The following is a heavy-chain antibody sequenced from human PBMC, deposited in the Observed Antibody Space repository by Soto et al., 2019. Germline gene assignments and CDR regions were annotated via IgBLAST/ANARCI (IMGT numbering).Heavy chain of an antibody. CDR3: ARDPNPYGDYERYFDY. J-gene: IGHJ4*02. CDR1: GFTFSSYG. D-gene: IGHD4-17*01. Sequence: QVQLVESGGGVVQPGRSLRLSCAASGFTFSSYGMHWVRQAPGKGLEWVAVIWYDGSNKYYADSVKGRFTISRDNSKNTLYLQMNSLRAEDTAVYYCARDPNPYGDYERYFDYWGKGTLVTVSS. CDR2: IWYDGSNK. V-gene: IGHV3-33*01.